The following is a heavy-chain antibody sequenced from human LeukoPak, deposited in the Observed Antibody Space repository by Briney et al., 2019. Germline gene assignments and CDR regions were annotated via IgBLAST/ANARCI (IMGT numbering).Heavy chain of an antibody. V-gene: IGHV3-23*01. D-gene: IGHD4-17*01. CDR1: GFTFSRYA. Sequence: PGGSLRLSCAASGFTFSRYAMSWVRQAPGKGLEWVSAISGSGGSTYYADSVKGRFTISRDNSKNTLYLQMNSLRAEDTAVYYCTKVGPTVTTESLDYWGQGTLVTVSS. CDR2: ISGSGGST. J-gene: IGHJ4*02. CDR3: TKVGPTVTTESLDY.